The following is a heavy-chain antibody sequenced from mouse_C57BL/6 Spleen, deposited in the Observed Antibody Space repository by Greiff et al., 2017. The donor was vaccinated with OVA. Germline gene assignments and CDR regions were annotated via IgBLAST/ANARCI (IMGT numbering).Heavy chain of an antibody. CDR3: ATYGNPWAY. CDR1: GYAFSSYW. Sequence: VQLQQSGAELVKPGASVKVSCKASGYAFSSYWMKWVKQRPGQGLEWIGQIYTGAGGTNYNGKFKGKATLTADKSSSTAYMQLSSLTSEDSAVYFCATYGNPWAYWGQGTLVTVSA. J-gene: IGHJ3*01. CDR2: IYTGAGGT. V-gene: IGHV1-80*01. D-gene: IGHD2-1*01.